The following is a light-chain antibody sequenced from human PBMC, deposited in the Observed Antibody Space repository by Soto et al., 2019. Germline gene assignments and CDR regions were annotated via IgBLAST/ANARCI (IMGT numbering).Light chain of an antibody. V-gene: IGKV1-5*01. CDR2: DVS. CDR1: QSISTW. Sequence: DIQMTQSPSTLSASVGDRVTITCRASQSISTWLAWYQQKPGKAPKVLIYDVSSLESGVPSRFSGSGSGTEFTLTISSLQPDDFATYYCQQYNSYRTFGQGTKVEIK. J-gene: IGKJ1*01. CDR3: QQYNSYRT.